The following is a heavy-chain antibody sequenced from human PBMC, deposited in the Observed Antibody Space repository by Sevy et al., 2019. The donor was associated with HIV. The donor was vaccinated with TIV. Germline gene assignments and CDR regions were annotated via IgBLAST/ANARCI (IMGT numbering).Heavy chain of an antibody. V-gene: IGHV3-7*01. J-gene: IGHJ4*02. CDR3: ARVGIFEGSESHFRFIDY. CDR1: GFSFSGYN. CDR2: INQDGSKK. D-gene: IGHD3-10*01. Sequence: GGSLRLSCAASGFSFSGYNMNWVRQAPGKGLEWVANINQDGSKKNYVDSMKGRFTISRDNAKNSLYVQMNSLRAEDTAVYYCARVGIFEGSESHFRFIDYWGQGILVTVSS.